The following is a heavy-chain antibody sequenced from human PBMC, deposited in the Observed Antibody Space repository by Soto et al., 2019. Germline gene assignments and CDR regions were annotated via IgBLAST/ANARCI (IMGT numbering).Heavy chain of an antibody. J-gene: IGHJ4*02. V-gene: IGHV4-31*03. CDR1: GGSISSGGYC. Sequence: SETLPLTCTVSGGSISSGGYCWSWIRQHPGKGLEWIGYIYYSGSTYYNPSLKSRVTISVDTSKNQFSLKLSSVTAADTAVYYCARNPRITIFGVATSFFDYWGQGTLVTVSS. D-gene: IGHD3-3*01. CDR2: IYYSGST. CDR3: ARNPRITIFGVATSFFDY.